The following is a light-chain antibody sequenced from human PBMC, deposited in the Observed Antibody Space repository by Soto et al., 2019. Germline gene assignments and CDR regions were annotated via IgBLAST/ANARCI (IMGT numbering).Light chain of an antibody. CDR2: GAS. CDR3: QQYNRWPPT. V-gene: IGKV3-15*01. Sequence: IVMPQSPATLSVSPGERATLSCRASQGVGSNFSWFQQKPGQAPRLLIYGASTRATGIPVRFSGSGSGTEFTLTISSLQSEDFVVYYCQQYNRWPPTFGHGTKVDI. CDR1: QGVGSN. J-gene: IGKJ1*01.